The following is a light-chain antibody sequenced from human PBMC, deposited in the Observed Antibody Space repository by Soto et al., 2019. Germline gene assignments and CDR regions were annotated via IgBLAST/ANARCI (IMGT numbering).Light chain of an antibody. CDR2: RDD. Sequence: QAVLTQAPSASGTPGQSVTISCSGTSSNIGSNYVSWYQQFPGTAPKLLISRDDQRPSGVPARFSASKSGTSASLVISGLRSEDEADYFCAAWDDSLRGPNWMFGGGTKLTVL. CDR1: SSNIGSNY. V-gene: IGLV1-47*01. CDR3: AAWDDSLRGPNWM. J-gene: IGLJ3*02.